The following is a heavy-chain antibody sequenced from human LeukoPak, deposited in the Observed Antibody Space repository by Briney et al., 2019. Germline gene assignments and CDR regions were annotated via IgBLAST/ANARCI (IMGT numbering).Heavy chain of an antibody. Sequence: GGSLRLSCAASGFXFSNYAISWVRQAPGKGLEWVSATSGSGVSTYYADSVKGRFTISRHNSKNTLYLQMNSLRAEDTAVYYCARDSNLGYYYGMDVWGQGTTVTVSS. V-gene: IGHV3-23*01. CDR3: ARDSNLGYYYGMDV. CDR1: GFXFSNYA. CDR2: TSGSGVST. J-gene: IGHJ6*02.